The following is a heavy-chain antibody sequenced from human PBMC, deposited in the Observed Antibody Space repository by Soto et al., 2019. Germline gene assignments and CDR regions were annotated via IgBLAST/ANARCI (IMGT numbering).Heavy chain of an antibody. CDR3: AKGGVPAATWYYYYYYMDV. Sequence: GGSLRLSCAASGFTFSSYRMHWVRQAPGKGLEWVAVISYDGSNKYYADSVKGRFTISRDNSKNTLYLQMNSLRAEDTAVYYCAKGGVPAATWYYYYYYMDVWGKGTTVTVSS. D-gene: IGHD2-2*01. CDR1: GFTFSSYR. J-gene: IGHJ6*03. V-gene: IGHV3-30*18. CDR2: ISYDGSNK.